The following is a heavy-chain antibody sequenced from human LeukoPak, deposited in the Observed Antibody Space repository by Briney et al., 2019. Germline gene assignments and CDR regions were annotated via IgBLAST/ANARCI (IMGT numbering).Heavy chain of an antibody. J-gene: IGHJ6*03. V-gene: IGHV4-30-2*01. CDR1: GGSISSGGYY. CDR2: IYHSGST. Sequence: TSETLSLTCTVSGGSISSGGYYWSWIRQPPGKGLEWIGYIYHSGSTYYNPSLKSRVTFSLEPSKNRFSLKLSSVTAADTAVYYCARVLSHQYYYYYMDLWGKGTTVTVSS. D-gene: IGHD2-2*01. CDR3: ARVLSHQYYYYYMDL.